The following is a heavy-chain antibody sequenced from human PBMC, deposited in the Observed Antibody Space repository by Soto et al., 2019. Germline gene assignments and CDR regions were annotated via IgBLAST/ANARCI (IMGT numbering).Heavy chain of an antibody. CDR2: ISSGGST. J-gene: IGHJ4*02. CDR3: ARDTLGGAYDFLH. V-gene: IGHV3-66*01. CDR1: GFTVSNLY. Sequence: EVQLVESGGGLVQPGGSLRLSCAASGFTVSNLYMTWVRQAPGKGLQWVAVISSGGSTYYADYVKGRFTISRDNSKNTLYLEMNSLRAEDTAVYYCARDTLGGAYDFLHGGQGTLVTVSS. D-gene: IGHD3-3*01.